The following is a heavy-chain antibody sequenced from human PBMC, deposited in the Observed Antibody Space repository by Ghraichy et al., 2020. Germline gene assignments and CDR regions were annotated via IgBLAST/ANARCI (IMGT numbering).Heavy chain of an antibody. CDR3: TRAVHEPWQLLPKGFDP. J-gene: IGHJ5*02. Sequence: GGSLRLSCTASGFTFGDYAMSWFRQAPGKGLEWVGFIRSKAYGGTTEYAASVNGRFTISRDDSKCIAYLQMNSLKTEDTAVYYCTRAVHEPWQLLPKGFDPWGKGTLFTVSS. CDR2: IRSKAYGGTT. D-gene: IGHD1-26*01. CDR1: GFTFGDYA. V-gene: IGHV3-49*03.